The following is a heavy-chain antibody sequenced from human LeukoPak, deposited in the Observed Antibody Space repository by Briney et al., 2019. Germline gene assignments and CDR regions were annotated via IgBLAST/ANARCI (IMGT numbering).Heavy chain of an antibody. J-gene: IGHJ4*02. CDR2: IYPRDGST. V-gene: IGHV1-46*01. Sequence: ASVKVSCKASGYSLTSNYIHWVRQAPGQGLEWMGMIYPRDGSTSYAQKFQDRVTVTRDTSTSTVHMELSGLRSEDTAVYYCARDQEAFDYWGQGTLVTVSS. CDR3: ARDQEAFDY. CDR1: GYSLTSNY.